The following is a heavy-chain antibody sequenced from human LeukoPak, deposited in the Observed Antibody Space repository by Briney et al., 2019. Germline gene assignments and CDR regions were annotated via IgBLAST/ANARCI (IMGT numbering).Heavy chain of an antibody. CDR3: ARSDGSGSSYYYYYGTDV. J-gene: IGHJ6*02. V-gene: IGHV1-18*01. CDR1: GYTFTSYG. D-gene: IGHD3-10*01. CDR2: ISAYNGNT. Sequence: ASVKVSCKASGYTFTSYGISWVRQAPGQGLEWMGWISAYNGNTNYAQKLQGRVTMTTDTSTSTAYMELRSLRSDDTAVYYCARSDGSGSSYYYYYGTDVWGQGTTVTVSS.